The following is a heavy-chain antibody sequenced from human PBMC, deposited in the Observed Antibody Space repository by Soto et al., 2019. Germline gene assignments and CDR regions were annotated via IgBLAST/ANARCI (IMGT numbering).Heavy chain of an antibody. V-gene: IGHV4-39*01. Sequence: PSEILSLACTVSGDSIISSDFYWGWVRQPPGKGLEWIGSIFYLGSSYYNPSLKSRVTMSVDTFKNQFSLRLRSVTAADTALYFCARHSLALRKNNWFDPWGQGIMVT. CDR1: GDSIISSDFY. D-gene: IGHD3-3*02. J-gene: IGHJ5*02. CDR3: ARHSLALRKNNWFDP. CDR2: IFYLGSS.